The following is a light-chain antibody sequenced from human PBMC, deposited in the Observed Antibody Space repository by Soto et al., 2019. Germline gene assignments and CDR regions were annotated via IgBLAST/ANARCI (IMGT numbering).Light chain of an antibody. V-gene: IGLV2-14*03. CDR2: DVT. CDR3: SSHSAGSTLI. J-gene: IGLJ2*01. Sequence: QSVLTQPASVSGSPGQSTTISCTGTSSDVGGYNEVSWYQQRPGKAPKLMIYDVTNRPSGVSNRFSGSKSGNTASLTISGLQAEDEAYYYCSSHSAGSTLIFGGGTMVTVL. CDR1: SSDVGGYNE.